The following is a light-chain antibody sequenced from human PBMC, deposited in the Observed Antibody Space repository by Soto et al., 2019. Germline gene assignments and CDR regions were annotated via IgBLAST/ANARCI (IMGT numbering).Light chain of an antibody. J-gene: IGLJ3*02. V-gene: IGLV1-44*01. CDR1: SFNIGINS. CDR3: AAWDDSLNGLV. Sequence: QSVLTQPPSASGTPGQRVTISWSGSSFNIGINSVNWYQQLPGTAPKLVIYNNNQWPSGVPDRFSGSKSGTSASLAISGLQSEDEADYYCAAWDDSLNGLVFGGGTKLTVL. CDR2: NNN.